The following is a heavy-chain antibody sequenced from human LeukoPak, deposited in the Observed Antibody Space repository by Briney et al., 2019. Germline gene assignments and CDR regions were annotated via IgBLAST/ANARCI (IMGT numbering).Heavy chain of an antibody. CDR1: GDSVSSNSAA. Sequence: SQTLSLTCAISGDSVSSNSAAWNWIRQSPSRGLEWLGRTYYRSKWYNDYAVSVKSRITINPDTSKNQFSLQLNSVTPEDTAVSYCARERETLTIPYDEVALIDSWGQGTLVTVSS. V-gene: IGHV6-1*01. CDR2: TYYRSKWYN. CDR3: ARERETLTIPYDEVALIDS. D-gene: IGHD4/OR15-4a*01. J-gene: IGHJ4*02.